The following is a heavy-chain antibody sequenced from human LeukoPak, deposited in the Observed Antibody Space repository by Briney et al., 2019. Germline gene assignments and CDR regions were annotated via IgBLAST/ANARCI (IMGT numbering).Heavy chain of an antibody. CDR2: INPSAGST. D-gene: IGHD1-26*01. CDR1: GYTFTSYSFTNYY. Sequence: ASVKVSCKASGYTFTSYSFTNYYMHWVRQAPGQGLEWMGIINPSAGSTSYAQQFQGRVTMTRDTSTSTVYMELSSLTSEDTAVYYCARNGWVGDSQLGAFDIWGQGTMVTVSP. V-gene: IGHV1-46*01. CDR3: ARNGWVGDSQLGAFDI. J-gene: IGHJ3*02.